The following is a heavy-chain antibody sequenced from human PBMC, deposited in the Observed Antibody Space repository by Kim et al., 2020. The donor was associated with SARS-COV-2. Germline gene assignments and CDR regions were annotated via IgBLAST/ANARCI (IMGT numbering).Heavy chain of an antibody. Sequence: SETLSLTCTVSGGSISSYYWSWIRQPPGKGLEWIGYIYYSGSTNYNPSLKSRVTISVDTSKNQFSLKLSSVTAADTAVYYCARLAMVRGVIPDYWGQGTLVTVSS. CDR2: IYYSGST. D-gene: IGHD3-10*01. J-gene: IGHJ4*02. V-gene: IGHV4-59*13. CDR1: GGSISSYY. CDR3: ARLAMVRGVIPDY.